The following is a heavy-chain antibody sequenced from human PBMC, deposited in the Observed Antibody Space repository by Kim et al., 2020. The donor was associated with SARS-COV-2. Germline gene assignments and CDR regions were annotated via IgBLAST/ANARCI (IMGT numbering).Heavy chain of an antibody. CDR1: GYTFTSYY. CDR2: INPSGGST. D-gene: IGHD2-2*01. V-gene: IGHV1-46*01. Sequence: ASVKVSCKASGYTFTSYYMHWVRQAPGQGLEWMGIINPSGGSTSYAQKFQGRVTMTRDTSTSTVYMELSSLRSEDTAVYYCAGGEDIVVVPAALMWDYYYYYGMEVWGQGTTVTVSS. J-gene: IGHJ6*02. CDR3: AGGEDIVVVPAALMWDYYYYYGMEV.